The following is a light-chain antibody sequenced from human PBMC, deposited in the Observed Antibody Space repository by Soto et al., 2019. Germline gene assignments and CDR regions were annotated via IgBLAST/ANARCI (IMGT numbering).Light chain of an antibody. CDR3: LSFDSSLSVV. J-gene: IGLJ2*01. CDR2: GNT. Sequence: FVLTQPPSVSGAPGQRVTISCTGSSSNIGAGYDVHWYQQLPGRAPKLLIYGNTNRPSGVPDRFSGSKSGTSASLAITGLQAEDEADYYCLSFDSSLSVVFGGGTKLTVL. CDR1: SSNIGAGYD. V-gene: IGLV1-40*01.